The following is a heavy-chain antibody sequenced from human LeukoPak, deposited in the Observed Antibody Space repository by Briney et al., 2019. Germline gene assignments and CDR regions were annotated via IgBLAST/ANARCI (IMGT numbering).Heavy chain of an antibody. V-gene: IGHV4-59*01. Sequence: SETLSLTCTVSGGSISSYYWSWIRQPPGKGLEWIGYIYYSGSTNYNPSLKSRVTISVDTSKNQFSLKLSSVTAADTAVYYCARSYSGTLFDYWGQGTLVTVPS. J-gene: IGHJ4*02. D-gene: IGHD1-26*01. CDR1: GGSISSYY. CDR3: ARSYSGTLFDY. CDR2: IYYSGST.